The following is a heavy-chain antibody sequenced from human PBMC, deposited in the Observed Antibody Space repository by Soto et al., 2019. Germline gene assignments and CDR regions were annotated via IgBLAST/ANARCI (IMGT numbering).Heavy chain of an antibody. J-gene: IGHJ5*01. CDR3: ARGMNFGSGRSYNWFDS. D-gene: IGHD3-10*01. CDR1: GGTVSSNY. CDR2: IYSGGGT. Sequence: GGSLRLSCAAPGGTVSSNYMSWVRQAPGQGLEWVSVIYSGGGTYYADSVKGRFAISRHNSRNTLYLQMNSLRAEDTAVYYCARGMNFGSGRSYNWFDSWGQGTLVTVSS. V-gene: IGHV3-53*04.